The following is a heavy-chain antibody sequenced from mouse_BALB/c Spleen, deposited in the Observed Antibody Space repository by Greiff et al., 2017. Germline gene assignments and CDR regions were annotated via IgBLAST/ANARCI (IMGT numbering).Heavy chain of an antibody. J-gene: IGHJ3*01. D-gene: IGHD1-2*01. Sequence: EVKLMESGPGLVKPSQSLSLTCTVTGYSITSDYAWNWIRQFPGNKLEWMGYISYSGSTSYNPSLKSRISITRDTSKNQFFLQLNSVTTEDTATYYCARSGGYGYSFAYWGQGTLVTVSA. CDR2: ISYSGST. V-gene: IGHV3-2*02. CDR1: GYSITSDYA. CDR3: ARSGGYGYSFAY.